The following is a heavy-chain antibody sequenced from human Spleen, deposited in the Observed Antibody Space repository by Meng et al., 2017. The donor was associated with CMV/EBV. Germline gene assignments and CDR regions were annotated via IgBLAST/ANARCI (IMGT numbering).Heavy chain of an antibody. CDR1: LYSFSSHL. D-gene: IGHD2-8*01. V-gene: IGHV1-2*02. CDR2: INRSSGAT. CDR3: ARVVCVYGQYDY. J-gene: IGHJ4*02. Sequence: VQLPRAGVEVKEPGASVQVPCKASLYSFSSHLMHLLRQARGQGPESMGWINRSSGATNCSKKLHGRVPMTRDTSLSTAYMERISLRADDTTVYHGARVVCVYGQYDYWGQGTLVTVSS.